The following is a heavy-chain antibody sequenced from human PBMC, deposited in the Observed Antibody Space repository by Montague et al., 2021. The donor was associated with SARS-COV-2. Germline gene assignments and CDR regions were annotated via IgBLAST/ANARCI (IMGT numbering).Heavy chain of an antibody. CDR1: RGSFSNYY. CDR3: ARGRPVQGSFRHFDSISSGARDI. Sequence: SETLSLTCAVSRGSFSNYYWTWIRQSPGKGLEWIGEINQGGAPNYTPSLKGRVTISLDTSQKQISLKLNSVTVADTAVFFCARGRPVQGSFRHFDSISSGARDIGAQGSL. V-gene: IGHV4-34*01. D-gene: IGHD3-9*01. J-gene: IGHJ3*02. CDR2: INQGGAP.